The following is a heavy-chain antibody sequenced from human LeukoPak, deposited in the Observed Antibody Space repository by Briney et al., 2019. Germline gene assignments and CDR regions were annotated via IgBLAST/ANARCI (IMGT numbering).Heavy chain of an antibody. CDR1: GVSISSGSYY. CDR3: ARESAFYYYYMDV. J-gene: IGHJ6*03. CDR2: IYTSGST. Sequence: PSETLSLTCTVSGVSISSGSYYWRWIRQPAGKGLEWIGRIYTSGSTNYNPSLKSRVTISVDTSKNQFSLKLSSVTAADTAVYDCARESAFYYYYMDVWGKGTTVTISS. V-gene: IGHV4-61*02. D-gene: IGHD6-25*01.